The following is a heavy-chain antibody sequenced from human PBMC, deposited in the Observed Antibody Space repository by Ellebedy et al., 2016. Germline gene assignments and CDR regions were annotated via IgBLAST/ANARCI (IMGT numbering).Heavy chain of an antibody. D-gene: IGHD3-10*01. Sequence: GGSLRLSCAASGFTFDNYAMHWVRQAPGKGLEWVSLINWDGGDTYYADSVKGRFTISRDNTKNSLYLQMNSLKPEDTALYYCAKDRAHYYGSGNLDSWGQGTVVTVSS. CDR2: INWDGGDT. CDR3: AKDRAHYYGSGNLDS. V-gene: IGHV3-43D*03. J-gene: IGHJ4*02. CDR1: GFTFDNYA.